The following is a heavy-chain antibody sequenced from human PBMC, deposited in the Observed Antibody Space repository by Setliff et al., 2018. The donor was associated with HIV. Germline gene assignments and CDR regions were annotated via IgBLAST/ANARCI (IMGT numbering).Heavy chain of an antibody. D-gene: IGHD2-21*02. J-gene: IGHJ4*02. CDR1: GFRFSDYW. CDR2: IKQDGSEK. Sequence: PGGSLRLSCGASGFRFSDYWMTWVRQAPGRGLESVANIKQDGSEKFYVDSVKGRFTISRDNAKNSLYLQMNSLRAEDTAVYYCARDPLWQPLLSYFDYWGQGTLVTVSS. CDR3: ARDPLWQPLLSYFDY. V-gene: IGHV3-7*01.